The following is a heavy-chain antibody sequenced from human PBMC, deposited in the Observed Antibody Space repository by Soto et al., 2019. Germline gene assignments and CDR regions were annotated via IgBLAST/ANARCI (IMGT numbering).Heavy chain of an antibody. Sequence: QVQLVESGGGVVQPGRSLRLSCAASGFIFSSYAMPWVRQAPGKGLEWVAVISYEGSSKYYAGSVKGRFTISRDNSKNTQYLPMYRLSAEDTAVYSCTTAHPKVTLCVFDPWGQGTLVTVSS. V-gene: IGHV3-30-3*01. J-gene: IGHJ5*02. CDR3: TTAHPKVTLCVFDP. CDR2: ISYEGSSK. D-gene: IGHD4-17*01. CDR1: GFIFSSYA.